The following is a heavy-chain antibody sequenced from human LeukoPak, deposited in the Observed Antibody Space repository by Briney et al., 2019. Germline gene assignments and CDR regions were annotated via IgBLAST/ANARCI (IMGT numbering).Heavy chain of an antibody. CDR2: ISSSSSYI. J-gene: IGHJ4*02. CDR1: GFTFSSYS. V-gene: IGHV3-21*04. Sequence: PGGSLRLSCAAPGFTFSSYSMNWVRQAPGKGLEWVSSISSSSSYIYYADSVKGRFTISRDNSKNTLYLQMNSLRAEDTAVYYCARGPSIAAAGTTFPFDYWGQGTLVTVSS. D-gene: IGHD6-13*01. CDR3: ARGPSIAAAGTTFPFDY.